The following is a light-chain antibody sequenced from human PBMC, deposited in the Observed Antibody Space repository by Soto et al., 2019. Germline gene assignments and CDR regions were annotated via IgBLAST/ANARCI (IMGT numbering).Light chain of an antibody. CDR1: QSVASRN. CDR3: QHFGNSLWT. V-gene: IGKV3-20*01. CDR2: GAS. J-gene: IGKJ1*01. Sequence: DIVLKQSPGTLSLSPGERATLSCTSSQSVASRNLAWYQQKSGQAPRLIIYGASSRAIHTPDRFSGSWSGTDCTLTISGLEPEDVAVYYCQHFGNSLWTFGQGTKVDIK.